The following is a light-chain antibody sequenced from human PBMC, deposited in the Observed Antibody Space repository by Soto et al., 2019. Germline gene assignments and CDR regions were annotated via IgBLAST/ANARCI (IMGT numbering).Light chain of an antibody. CDR2: DAS. J-gene: IGKJ1*01. V-gene: IGKV1-5*01. CDR1: ESISRW. Sequence: DIQMTQSPCTLSASVGDRVTITCRASESISRWLAWYQQKPGKAPKLLIYDASTLESGVPSRFSGSGSGTEFTLTISGLQPDDYATYYCQQYTNTNNPWMFGQGTKVDIK. CDR3: QQYTNTNNPWM.